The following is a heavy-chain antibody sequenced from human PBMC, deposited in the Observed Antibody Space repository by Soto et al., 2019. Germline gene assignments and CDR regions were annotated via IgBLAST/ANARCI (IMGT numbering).Heavy chain of an antibody. D-gene: IGHD3-10*01. CDR1: GDSVTGHY. J-gene: IGHJ4*02. Sequence: SETLSLTCSFSGDSVTGHYLTWIRQSPEKGLEWIGYNHYTGFSNYNPSLKSRVTISVDRSKNQFSLKLRSVTAADTAVYYCAGSGSYWFVFDSWGQGTLVNVSS. CDR2: NHYTGFS. CDR3: AGSGSYWFVFDS. V-gene: IGHV4-59*08.